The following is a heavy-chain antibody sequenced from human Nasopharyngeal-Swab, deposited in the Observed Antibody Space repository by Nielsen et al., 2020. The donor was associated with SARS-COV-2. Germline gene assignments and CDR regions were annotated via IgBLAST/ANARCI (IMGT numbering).Heavy chain of an antibody. V-gene: IGHV3-7*04. CDR2: IKQGGSEQ. D-gene: IGHD2-21*02. CDR1: GFPFRNYY. Sequence: GESLKISCAASGFPFRNYYMTWVRQPPGKGLEWVANIKQGGSEQFYVDSVKGRFTISRDYAKNSVYLKMHSLRAEDTAVYYCARESVVTGMDDATDIWGQGTMVTVSS. CDR3: ARESVVTGMDDATDI. J-gene: IGHJ3*02.